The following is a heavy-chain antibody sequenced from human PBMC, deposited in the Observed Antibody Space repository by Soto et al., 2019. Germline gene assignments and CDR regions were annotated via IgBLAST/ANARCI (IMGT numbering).Heavy chain of an antibody. J-gene: IGHJ4*02. CDR1: GFTFSSYG. D-gene: IGHD5-12*01. CDR3: AKDRREMATIEYYFDY. V-gene: IGHV3-30*18. CDR2: ISYDGSNK. Sequence: QVQLVESGGGVVQPGRSLRLSCAASGFTFSSYGMHWVRQAPGKGLEWVAVISYDGSNKYYADSVKGRFTISRDNSKNTLYLQMNSLRAEDTAVYYCAKDRREMATIEYYFDYWGQGTLVTVSS.